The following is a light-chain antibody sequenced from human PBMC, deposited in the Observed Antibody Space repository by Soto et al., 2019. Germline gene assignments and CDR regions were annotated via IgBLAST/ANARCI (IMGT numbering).Light chain of an antibody. Sequence: NFMLTQPHSVSESPGKTVTISCTGSSGSIASNYVQWYQQRPGSAPTTVIYEDNQRPSGVPDRFSGSIDSSSNSASLTISGLKTEDEADYYCQSYDSSNRVFGTGTKVTGL. J-gene: IGLJ1*01. CDR2: EDN. V-gene: IGLV6-57*02. CDR1: SGSIASNY. CDR3: QSYDSSNRV.